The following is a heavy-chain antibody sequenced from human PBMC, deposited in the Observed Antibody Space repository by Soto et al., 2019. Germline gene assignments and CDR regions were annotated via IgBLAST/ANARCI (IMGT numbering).Heavy chain of an antibody. D-gene: IGHD5-12*01. CDR2: INPSDGST. J-gene: IGHJ4*02. Sequence: QVQLVQSGAEVKKPGASVKVSCKASGYTFTSYYMHWVRQAPGQGLEWMGIINPSDGSTDYAQKFQGRVTMTRDTSTNTVSMELSSLRSEDTAVYYCARDRDGGYDFDDWGQGTLVTVSS. CDR3: ARDRDGGYDFDD. V-gene: IGHV1-46*01. CDR1: GYTFTSYY.